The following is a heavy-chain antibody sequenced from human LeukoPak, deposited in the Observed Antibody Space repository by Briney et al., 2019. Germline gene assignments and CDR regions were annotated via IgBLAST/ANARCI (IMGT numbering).Heavy chain of an antibody. J-gene: IGHJ4*02. CDR2: INHSGST. Sequence: SETLSPTCAVYGGSFSGYYWSWIRQPPGKGLEWIGEINHSGSTNYNPSLKSRVTISVDTSKNQFSLKLSSVTAADTAVYYCARGQWLVRVYYFDYWGQGTLVTVSS. CDR1: GGSFSGYY. CDR3: ARGQWLVRVYYFDY. V-gene: IGHV4-34*01. D-gene: IGHD6-19*01.